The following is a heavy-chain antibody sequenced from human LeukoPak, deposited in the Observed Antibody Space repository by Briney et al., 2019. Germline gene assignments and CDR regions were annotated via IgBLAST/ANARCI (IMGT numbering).Heavy chain of an antibody. D-gene: IGHD3-3*01. CDR3: ARVYDPAFDY. CDR1: GFTFSSYA. Sequence: GGSLRLSCAASGFTFSSYAMHWVRQAPGKGLEYVSAISSNGGSTYYANSVKGRFTISRDNSKNTLYLQMGSLRAEDMAVYYCARVYDPAFDYWGQGALVTVSS. V-gene: IGHV3-64*01. CDR2: ISSNGGST. J-gene: IGHJ4*02.